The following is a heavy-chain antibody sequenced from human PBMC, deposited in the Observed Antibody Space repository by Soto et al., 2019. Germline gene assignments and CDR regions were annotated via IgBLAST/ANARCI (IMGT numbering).Heavy chain of an antibody. Sequence: VGSLRLSCAASGLTFSSYWMSWVRQAPGKGLEWVANIKQDGSEKYYVDSVKGRFTISRDNAKNSLYLQMNSLRAEDTAVYYCARVREYYYYYGMDVWGQGTTVTVS. CDR2: IKQDGSEK. CDR1: GLTFSSYW. J-gene: IGHJ6*02. CDR3: ARVREYYYYYGMDV. V-gene: IGHV3-7*03.